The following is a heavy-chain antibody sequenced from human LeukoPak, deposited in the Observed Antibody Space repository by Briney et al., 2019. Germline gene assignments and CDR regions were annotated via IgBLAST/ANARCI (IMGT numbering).Heavy chain of an antibody. J-gene: IGHJ4*02. Sequence: SETLSLTCTVSGGSISSSSYYWGWIRQPPGKGLEWIGSIYYSGSTYYNPSLKSRVTISVDTSKNQFSLKLSSVTAADTAVYYCASLGMATIAEEFDYWGQGTLVTVSS. V-gene: IGHV4-39*01. CDR3: ASLGMATIAEEFDY. D-gene: IGHD5-24*01. CDR2: IYYSGST. CDR1: GGSISSSSYY.